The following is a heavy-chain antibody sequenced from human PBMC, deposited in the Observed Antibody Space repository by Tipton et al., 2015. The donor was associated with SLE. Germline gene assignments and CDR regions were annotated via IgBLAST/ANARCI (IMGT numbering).Heavy chain of an antibody. D-gene: IGHD3-10*01. CDR2: IYYSGST. CDR1: GGSISSSSYY. V-gene: IGHV4-39*07. J-gene: IGHJ4*02. Sequence: TLSLTCSVSGGSISSSSYYWGWIRQPPGKGLEWTGSIYYSGSTSYNPSLKSRVTISVDTSKNQFSLKLSSVTAADTAVYYCTRHDYFASGRVYWGQGTLVTVSS. CDR3: TRHDYFASGRVY.